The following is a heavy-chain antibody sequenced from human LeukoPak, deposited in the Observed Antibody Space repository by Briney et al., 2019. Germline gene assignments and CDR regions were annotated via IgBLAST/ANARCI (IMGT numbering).Heavy chain of an antibody. Sequence: SETLSLTCTVSGGSISSYYWSWIRQPPGKGLEWIGYIYYSGSTNYNPSLKSRVTISVDTSKNQFSLKLSSVTAADTAVYYCARKPHWFDPWGQGTLVTVSS. CDR3: ARKPHWFDP. V-gene: IGHV4-59*12. CDR2: IYYSGST. J-gene: IGHJ5*02. CDR1: GGSISSYY.